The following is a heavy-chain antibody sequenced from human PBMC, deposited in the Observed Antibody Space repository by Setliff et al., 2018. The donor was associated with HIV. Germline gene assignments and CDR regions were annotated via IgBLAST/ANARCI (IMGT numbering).Heavy chain of an antibody. D-gene: IGHD6-19*01. V-gene: IGHV3-15*01. J-gene: IGHJ5*02. CDR3: ARGLWLGTFDL. CDR2: IRSKSDGGTT. CDR1: GFTFSHAW. Sequence: GGSLRLSCAASGFTFSHAWMTWVRQAPGKGLEWVGRIRSKSDGGTTDYAAPVEGKFTISKDFAKRSVYLQMDNLRAEDTATYYCARGLWLGTFDLWGQGTLVTVSS.